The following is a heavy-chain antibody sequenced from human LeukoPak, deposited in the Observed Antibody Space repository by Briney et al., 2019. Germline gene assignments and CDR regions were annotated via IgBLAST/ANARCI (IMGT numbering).Heavy chain of an antibody. Sequence: SETLSLTCTVSGGSISSGDYYWSWIRQPPGKGLEWIGYIYYSGSTYYNPSLKSRVTISVDTSKNRFSLKLNSVTAADTAVYYCARVVTQGYFDYWGQGTLVTVSS. V-gene: IGHV4-30-4*08. CDR1: GGSISSGDYY. CDR2: IYYSGST. J-gene: IGHJ4*02. D-gene: IGHD4-23*01. CDR3: ARVVTQGYFDY.